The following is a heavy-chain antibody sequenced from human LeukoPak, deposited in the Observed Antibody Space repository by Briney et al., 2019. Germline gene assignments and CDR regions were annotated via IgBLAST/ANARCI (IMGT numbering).Heavy chain of an antibody. J-gene: IGHJ3*02. CDR2: INPSGGST. V-gene: IGHV1-46*01. D-gene: IGHD7-27*01. Sequence: ASVKVSFKASGYTFTSYYMHWVRQAPGQGLEWMGIINPSGGSTSYAQKFQGRVTITRDTSTSTVDMELSSLSAEGRSVYYCARAWGVDAFDIWGQGTMVTVSS. CDR1: GYTFTSYY. CDR3: ARAWGVDAFDI.